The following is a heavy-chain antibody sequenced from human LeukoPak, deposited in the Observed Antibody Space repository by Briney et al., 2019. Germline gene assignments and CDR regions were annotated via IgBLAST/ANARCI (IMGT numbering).Heavy chain of an antibody. CDR2: IYTSGST. Sequence: PSETLSLTCTVSGGSISSYYWSWIRQPAGKGLEWIGRIYTSGSTNYNPSLKSRVAMSVDTSKNQFSLKLSSATAADTAVYYCARETYDIQYFQHWGQGTLVTVSS. CDR1: GGSISSYY. J-gene: IGHJ1*01. CDR3: ARETYDIQYFQH. D-gene: IGHD3-16*01. V-gene: IGHV4-4*07.